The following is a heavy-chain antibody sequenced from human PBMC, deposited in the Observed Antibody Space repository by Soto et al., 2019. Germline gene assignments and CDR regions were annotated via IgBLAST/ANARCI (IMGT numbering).Heavy chain of an antibody. CDR1: GFNFGNNW. V-gene: IGHV3-74*01. CDR3: ETAEVDY. CDR2: MNSDGRTT. Sequence: EVQLVESGGGLVQPGGSLRLSCAASGFNFGNNWMHWVRQAPGKGLEWVSRMNSDGRTTNYADSVKGRFTVSRDNAKNTLYLQMNSLRAEDTAVYYCETAEVDYWGPGTLVTVYS. J-gene: IGHJ4*02.